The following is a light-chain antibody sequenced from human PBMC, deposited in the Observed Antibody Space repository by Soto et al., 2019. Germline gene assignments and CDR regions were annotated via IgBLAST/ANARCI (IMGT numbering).Light chain of an antibody. Sequence: QSVLTQPPSASGSPGQSVTISCTGTSSDVGGYNYVSWYQQHPGKAPKLMIYEVSKRPSGVPDRFSGSKSGNTSSLTVSGLQAEDEADYYCSSYVGPRVFGGGTKLTVL. CDR2: EVS. CDR3: SSYVGPRV. J-gene: IGLJ2*01. V-gene: IGLV2-8*01. CDR1: SSDVGGYNY.